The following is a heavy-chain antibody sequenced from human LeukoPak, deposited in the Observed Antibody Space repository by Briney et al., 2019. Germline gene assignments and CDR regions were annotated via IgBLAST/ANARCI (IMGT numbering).Heavy chain of an antibody. Sequence: GGSLRLSCAASGFSFSDYYMTWIRQAPGKGLEWVSYISSSGTYTNYADSVKGRFTISRDNAKNSLYLQMNSLSAEDTAVYYCAKIAGTYSPDYWGPGTLVTVSS. V-gene: IGHV3-11*06. CDR2: ISSSGTYT. CDR3: AKIAGTYSPDY. CDR1: GFSFSDYY. J-gene: IGHJ4*02. D-gene: IGHD1-26*01.